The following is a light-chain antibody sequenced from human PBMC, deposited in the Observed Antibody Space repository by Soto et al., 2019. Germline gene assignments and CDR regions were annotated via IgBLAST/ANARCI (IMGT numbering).Light chain of an antibody. CDR1: QSVLYSPNNKNY. CDR3: QQYYSTPRT. Sequence: DIVMTQSPDSLAVSLGERATINCKSSQSVLYSPNNKNYLAWYQQKPRQPPKLLIYWASTRESGVPDRFSGSGSGTDFTLTISSLQAGDVAVYYCQQYYSTPRTFGQGTKVEIK. CDR2: WAS. J-gene: IGKJ1*01. V-gene: IGKV4-1*01.